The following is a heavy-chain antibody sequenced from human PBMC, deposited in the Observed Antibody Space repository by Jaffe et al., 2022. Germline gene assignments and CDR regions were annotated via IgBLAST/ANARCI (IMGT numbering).Heavy chain of an antibody. CDR1: GYSISSGYY. CDR2: IYHSGST. Sequence: QVQLQESGPGLVKPSETLSLTCAVSGYSISSGYYWGWIRQPPGKGLEWIGSIYHSGSTYYNPSLKSRVTISVDTSKNQFSLKLSSVTAADTAVYYCARDYFLPGYYDSSGNCGAFDIWGQGTMVTVSS. CDR3: ARDYFLPGYYDSSGNCGAFDI. V-gene: IGHV4-38-2*02. D-gene: IGHD3-22*01. J-gene: IGHJ3*02.